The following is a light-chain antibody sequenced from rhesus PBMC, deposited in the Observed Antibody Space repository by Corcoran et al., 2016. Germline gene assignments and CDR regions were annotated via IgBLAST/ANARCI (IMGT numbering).Light chain of an antibody. Sequence: DIQMTQSPSSLSASVGDRVTITCRASQDINIWLAWYQQKPGKAPKLLNYRTSNLEKGVPSRFSGSGSGTDFSLTISSLQPEDIATYYCQQHDNLPLTFGGGTKVEI. CDR3: QQHDNLPLT. CDR1: QDINIW. J-gene: IGKJ4*01. V-gene: IGKV1-69*01. CDR2: RTS.